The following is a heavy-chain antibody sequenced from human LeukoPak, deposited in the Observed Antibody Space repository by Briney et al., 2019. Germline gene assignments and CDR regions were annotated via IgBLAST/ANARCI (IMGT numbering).Heavy chain of an antibody. Sequence: PSETLSLTCAVYGGSFSGYYWSWIRQPPGKGLEWIGEINHSGSTNYNPSLKSRVTISVDTSKNQFSLKLSSVTAADTAVYYCARGGCAYYYDSSGLYYFDYWGQGTLVTVSS. V-gene: IGHV4-34*01. CDR1: GGSFSGYY. CDR2: INHSGST. J-gene: IGHJ4*02. D-gene: IGHD3-22*01. CDR3: ARGGCAYYYDSSGLYYFDY.